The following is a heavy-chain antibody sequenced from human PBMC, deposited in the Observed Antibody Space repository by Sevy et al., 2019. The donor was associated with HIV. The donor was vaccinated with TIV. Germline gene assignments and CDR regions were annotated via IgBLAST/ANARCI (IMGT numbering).Heavy chain of an antibody. CDR1: EFSVTDNY. D-gene: IGHD3-22*01. Sequence: GGSLRLSCAASEFSVTDNYMSWVRQAPGKGLEWVSTIYSGGSTFYADSVKGRFTISRDNSKNTLYLHMNSLRAEDTAVYYCARDRYYDASGNYYYDYGLDVWGQGTTVTVSS. CDR3: ARDRYYDASGNYYYDYGLDV. V-gene: IGHV3-66*01. J-gene: IGHJ6*02. CDR2: IYSGGST.